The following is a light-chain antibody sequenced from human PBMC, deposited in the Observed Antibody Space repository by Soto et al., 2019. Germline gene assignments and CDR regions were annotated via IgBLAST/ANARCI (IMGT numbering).Light chain of an antibody. V-gene: IGLV2-23*01. CDR1: SNDVGSYNL. J-gene: IGLJ2*01. CDR2: EGI. CDR3: CSYSGSSTSVI. Sequence: QSALTQPASVSGSPGQSITISCTGTSNDVGSYNLVSWYQQHPGKAPKLMIYEGINRPSGVSNRFSGSKSGNTASLTISGLQAEEEADYYCCSYSGSSTSVIFGGGTKLTVL.